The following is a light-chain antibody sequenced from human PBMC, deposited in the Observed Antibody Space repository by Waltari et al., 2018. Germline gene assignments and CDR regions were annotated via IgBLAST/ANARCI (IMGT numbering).Light chain of an antibody. J-gene: IGKJ5*01. V-gene: IGKV1-39*01. CDR1: QSISRY. Sequence: DIQLTQTPSPLSAPVGDSVPIPCRANQSISRYLNWYQQRPGRGPKLLIFLASSLQGGVPSRFSGSGSGTDFTLTITSVQPEDFATYYFQQSYSVPPITFGQGTRLDLK. CDR3: QQSYSVPPIT. CDR2: LAS.